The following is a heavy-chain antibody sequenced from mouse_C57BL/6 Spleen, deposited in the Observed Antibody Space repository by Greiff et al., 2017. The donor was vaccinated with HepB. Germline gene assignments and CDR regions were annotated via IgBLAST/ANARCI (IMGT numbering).Heavy chain of an antibody. CDR1: GFNIKDYY. CDR3: ARSTRGWYFDV. Sequence: EVNVVESGAELVKPGASVKLSCTASGFNIKDYYMHWVKQRTEQGLEWIGRIDPEDGETKYAPKFQGKATITADTSSNTAYLQLSSLTSEDTAVYYCARSTRGWYFDVWGTGTTVTVSS. CDR2: IDPEDGET. V-gene: IGHV14-2*01. J-gene: IGHJ1*03.